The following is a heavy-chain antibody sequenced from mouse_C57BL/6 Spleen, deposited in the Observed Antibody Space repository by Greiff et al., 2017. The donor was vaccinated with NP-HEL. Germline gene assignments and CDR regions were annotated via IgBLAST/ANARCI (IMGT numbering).Heavy chain of an antibody. D-gene: IGHD1-1*01. CDR1: GYTFTSYW. Sequence: QVQLQQPGPELVKPGASVKLSCKASGYTFTSYWMHWVKQRPGRGLEWIGRIDPNSGGTKYNEKFKSKATLTVDKPSSTAYMQLSSLTSEGSAVYYCARWITTVVARAMDYWGQGTSVTVSS. CDR2: IDPNSGGT. J-gene: IGHJ4*01. CDR3: ARWITTVVARAMDY. V-gene: IGHV1-72*01.